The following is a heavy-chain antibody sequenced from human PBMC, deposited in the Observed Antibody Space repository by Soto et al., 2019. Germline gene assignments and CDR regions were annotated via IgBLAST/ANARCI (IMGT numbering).Heavy chain of an antibody. CDR2: ISSDGGNR. J-gene: IGHJ4*02. V-gene: IGHV3-30-3*01. CDR1: GFTFSDYA. CDR3: AHLAGLSHTDDF. Sequence: PGGPLRPSCAAPGFTFSDYALHGARQAPGKGLEWVTVISSDGGNRYYADSVKGRFTISRDNYKNTLYLQMNSLRVEDTAIYICAHLAGLSHTDDFWGQGTPVTVSS. D-gene: IGHD5-18*01.